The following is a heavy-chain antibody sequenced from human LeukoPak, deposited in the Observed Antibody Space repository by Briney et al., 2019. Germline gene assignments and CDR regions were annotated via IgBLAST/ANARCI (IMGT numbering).Heavy chain of an antibody. J-gene: IGHJ4*02. CDR3: ARDQTDYETLTGYLFFDY. CDR1: GFTFSTYS. Sequence: GGSLRPSCAASGFTFSTYSMNWVRQAPGKGLEWVSSISSSRSYIYYADSVKGRFTISRDNAKNSLYLQMNSLRAEDTAVYYCARDQTDYETLTGYLFFDYWGQGTLVTVSS. CDR2: ISSSRSYI. V-gene: IGHV3-21*01. D-gene: IGHD3-9*01.